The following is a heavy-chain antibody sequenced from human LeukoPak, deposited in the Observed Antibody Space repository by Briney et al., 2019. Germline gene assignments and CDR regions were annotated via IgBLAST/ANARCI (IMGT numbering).Heavy chain of an antibody. D-gene: IGHD3-10*01. J-gene: IGHJ3*02. CDR2: INPSGGST. Sequence: AASVNVSCKASGYTFTSYYMHWVRQAPGQGLEWMGIINPSGGSTSYAQKFQGRVTMTRDTSTSTVYMELSSLRSEDTAVYYCARVSRYYGSGSYHRAQTENAFDIWGQGTMVTVSS. V-gene: IGHV1-46*01. CDR3: ARVSRYYGSGSYHRAQTENAFDI. CDR1: GYTFTSYY.